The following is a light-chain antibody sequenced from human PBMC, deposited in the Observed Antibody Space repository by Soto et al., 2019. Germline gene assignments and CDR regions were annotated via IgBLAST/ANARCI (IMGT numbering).Light chain of an antibody. CDR3: QQYNNWWT. Sequence: DIVLTQSPGTLSLSPGERATLSCMASQSVSSSYLAWYQQKPGQAPRLLIYGASSRATGIPDRFSGSGSGTEFTLTISSLQSEDFAVYYCQQYNNWWTLGQGTKVDIK. CDR2: GAS. J-gene: IGKJ1*01. CDR1: QSVSSSY. V-gene: IGKV3-20*01.